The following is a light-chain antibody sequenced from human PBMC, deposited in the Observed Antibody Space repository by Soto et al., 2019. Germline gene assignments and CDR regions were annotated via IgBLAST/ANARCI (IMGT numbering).Light chain of an antibody. Sequence: DIQMTQSPSSLSGSVGDRVTITCRASQSISSYLNWYQQKLGKAPKLLIYGASSLQSGVPSRFSGSGSGTDFTLTISSPQPEDFATYYCQQSYSSPFTFGPGTKVDIK. CDR1: QSISSY. CDR3: QQSYSSPFT. J-gene: IGKJ3*01. CDR2: GAS. V-gene: IGKV1-39*01.